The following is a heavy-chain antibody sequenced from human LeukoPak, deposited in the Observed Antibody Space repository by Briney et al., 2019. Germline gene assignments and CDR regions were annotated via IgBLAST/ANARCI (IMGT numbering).Heavy chain of an antibody. Sequence: GGSLRLSCAASGFTFSSYWMHWVRQAPGKGLVWVSRINTDGSSISYADSVKGRFTISRDNAKNTLYLQMNSLRAEDTAVYYCARGAVVVPAAKGLDYWGQGTLVTVSS. CDR1: GFTFSSYW. D-gene: IGHD2-2*01. J-gene: IGHJ4*02. CDR3: ARGAVVVPAAKGLDY. V-gene: IGHV3-74*01. CDR2: INTDGSSI.